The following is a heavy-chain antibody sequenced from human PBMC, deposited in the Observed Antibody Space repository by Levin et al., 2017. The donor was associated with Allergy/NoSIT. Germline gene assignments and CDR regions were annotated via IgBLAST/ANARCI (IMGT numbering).Heavy chain of an antibody. D-gene: IGHD4/OR15-4a*01. V-gene: IGHV4-39*01. CDR1: GASISTPTYF. CDR2: IYYSGST. J-gene: IGHJ6*02. Sequence: PSETLSLTCDVSGASISTPTYFWGWIRQPPGKGLEWIATIYYSGSTYYNPSLKTRVTISVDTSKNQFSLRLTSVTAADTAIYYCARNFMGSEDYNHGLDVWGQGTTVTVSS. CDR3: ARNFMGSEDYNHGLDV.